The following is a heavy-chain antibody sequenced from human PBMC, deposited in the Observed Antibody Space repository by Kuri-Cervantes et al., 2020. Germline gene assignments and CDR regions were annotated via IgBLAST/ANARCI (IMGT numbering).Heavy chain of an antibody. V-gene: IGHV4-61*08. CDR3: ARGAAAGALDL. CDR2: IFYIGST. Sequence: GSLRLSCAVSGGSISSGGYSWSWIRQPPGKGLEWIGYIFYIGSTNYNPSLKIRVTISVDTSKNQFSLKLSPVTAADTAVFYCARGAAAGALDLWGRGTLVTVSS. J-gene: IGHJ2*01. CDR1: GGSISSGGYS. D-gene: IGHD6-13*01.